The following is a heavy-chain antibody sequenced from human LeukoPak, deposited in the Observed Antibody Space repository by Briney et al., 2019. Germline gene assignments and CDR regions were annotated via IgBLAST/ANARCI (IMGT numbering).Heavy chain of an antibody. CDR2: IYQSGST. V-gene: IGHV4-30-2*01. J-gene: IGHJ5*02. CDR1: GDSISRGGYS. D-gene: IGHD3-3*01. Sequence: SETLSLTCAVSGDSISRGGYSWNWIRQPPGKGLEWIGYIYQSGSTYYNPSLKSRVTISVDTSKNQFSLKLSSVTAADTAVYYCARARGVGNWFDPWGQGTLVTVSS. CDR3: ARARGVGNWFDP.